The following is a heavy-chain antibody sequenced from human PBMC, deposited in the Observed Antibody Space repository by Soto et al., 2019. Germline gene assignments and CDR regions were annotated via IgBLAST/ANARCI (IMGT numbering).Heavy chain of an antibody. J-gene: IGHJ5*02. V-gene: IGHV1-24*01. CDR3: ATGYSSENWFDH. CDR1: GYTLTELS. D-gene: IGHD6-19*01. CDR2: FDPEDGET. Sequence: QVQLVQSGAEVKKPGASVKVSCKVSGYTLTELSMHWVRQAPGKGLEWMGGFDPEDGETIYAQKFQGRVTMTEDTATDTDYMELSSLRAEDTAVYYCATGYSSENWFDHWGQGTLVTVSS.